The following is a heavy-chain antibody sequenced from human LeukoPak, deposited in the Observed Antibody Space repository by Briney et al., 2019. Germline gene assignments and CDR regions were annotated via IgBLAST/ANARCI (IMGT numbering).Heavy chain of an antibody. D-gene: IGHD3-22*01. V-gene: IGHV3-66*02. Sequence: GGSLRLSCAASGLTVSSNYMSWVRQSPGKGLEWVSVVYSGGDTYYTDSVKGRFTISRDNSKNTVYLQMNSLRAEDTAVYYCARNWDSSGYIYWGQGTLVTVSS. CDR1: GLTVSSNY. CDR3: ARNWDSSGYIY. CDR2: VYSGGDT. J-gene: IGHJ4*02.